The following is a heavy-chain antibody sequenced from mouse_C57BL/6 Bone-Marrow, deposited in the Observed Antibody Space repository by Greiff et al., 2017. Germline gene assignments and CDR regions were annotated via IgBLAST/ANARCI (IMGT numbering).Heavy chain of an antibody. D-gene: IGHD1-1*01. V-gene: IGHV14-4*01. J-gene: IGHJ2*01. CDR1: GFNIKDDY. CDR2: IDPENGDT. CDR3: TIPYYYDY. Sequence: EVKLQESGAELVRPGASVKLSCTASGFNIKDDYMHWVKQRPEQGLEWIGWIDPENGDTEYASKFQGKATITADTSSNTAYLQLSSLTSEDTAVYYCTIPYYYDYWGQGTTLTVSS.